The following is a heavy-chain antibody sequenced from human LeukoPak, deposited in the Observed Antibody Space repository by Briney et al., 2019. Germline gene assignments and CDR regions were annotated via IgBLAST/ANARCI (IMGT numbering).Heavy chain of an antibody. CDR3: AGXMAAAGKGDDAFDI. V-gene: IGHV3-66*01. D-gene: IGHD6-13*01. CDR2: VYSGGST. J-gene: IGHJ3*02. Sequence: GGSLRLSCAASGFTVSSNYMSWVRQAPGKGLEWVSVVYSGGSTYYADSVKGRFTISRDNSKNTLYLQMNSLRAEDTAVYYCAGXMAAAGKGDDAFDIWGQGTMVTVSS. CDR1: GFTVSSNY.